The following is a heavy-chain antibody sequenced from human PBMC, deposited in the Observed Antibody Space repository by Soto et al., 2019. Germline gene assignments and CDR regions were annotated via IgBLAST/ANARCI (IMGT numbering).Heavy chain of an antibody. CDR2: VYYTGST. D-gene: IGHD6-19*01. CDR3: ARSVAVPGAHIDY. V-gene: IGHV4-59*01. Sequence: SETLSLACSFSGGSIIGSYWSWIRQSPGKGLEWLGYVYYTGSTNYSPSLRSRVSISVDTSKNEFSLRLSSVTAADTAVYFCARSVAVPGAHIDYWGQGTQVTVSS. CDR1: GGSIIGSY. J-gene: IGHJ4*02.